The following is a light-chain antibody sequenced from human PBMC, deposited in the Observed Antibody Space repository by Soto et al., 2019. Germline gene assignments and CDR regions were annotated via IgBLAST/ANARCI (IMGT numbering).Light chain of an antibody. CDR3: QQRSDWPLT. J-gene: IGKJ4*01. CDR2: DAS. Sequence: EIVLTQSPANLSLSPGERATLSCRASQSVSSYLAWHQQKPGQAPRLLIYDASNRATGIPGRFSGSGSGTDFTLTIIRLEPEDSAVYYCQQRSDWPLTFGGGTKVEIK. V-gene: IGKV3-11*01. CDR1: QSVSSY.